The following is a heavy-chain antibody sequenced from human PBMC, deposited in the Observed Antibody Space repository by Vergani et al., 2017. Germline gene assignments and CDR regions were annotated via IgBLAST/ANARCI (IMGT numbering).Heavy chain of an antibody. V-gene: IGHV4-34*01. Sequence: QVQLQQWGAGLLKPSETLSLTCAVYGGSFSGYYWSWIRQPPGKGLEWIGEINHSGSTNYNPSLKSRVTISLDTSKNQFSLKLSSVTAADTAVYYWASDSGYAYDYWGQGTLVTVSS. CDR3: ASDSGYAYDY. CDR1: GGSFSGYY. CDR2: INHSGST. J-gene: IGHJ4*02. D-gene: IGHD5-12*01.